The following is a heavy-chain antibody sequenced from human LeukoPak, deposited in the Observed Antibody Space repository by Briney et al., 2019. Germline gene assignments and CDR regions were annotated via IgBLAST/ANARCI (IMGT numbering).Heavy chain of an antibody. CDR1: GFTFSSYW. J-gene: IGHJ6*02. CDR2: INSDGSST. V-gene: IGHV3-74*01. Sequence: PGGSLRLSCAASGFTFSSYWMHWVRQALGKGLVWVSRINSDGSSTSYADSVKGRFTISRDNAKNTLYLQMNSLRAEDTALYYCASLGYSKGYYYGMDVWGQGTTVTVSS. D-gene: IGHD4-11*01. CDR3: ASLGYSKGYYYGMDV.